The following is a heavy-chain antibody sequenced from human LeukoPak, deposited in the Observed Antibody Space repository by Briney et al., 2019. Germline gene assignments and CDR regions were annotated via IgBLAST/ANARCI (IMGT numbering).Heavy chain of an antibody. CDR1: GGSISSGSYY. D-gene: IGHD3-22*01. V-gene: IGHV4-39*01. Sequence: SETLSLTCTVSGGSISSGSYYWGWIRQPPGKGLEWIGSIYYNGSTYYNPSLKSRVTISVDTSKNQFSLKLSSVTAADTAAYYCARQGGVVVISTNWFDPWGQGTLVTVSS. CDR2: IYYNGST. CDR3: ARQGGVVVISTNWFDP. J-gene: IGHJ5*02.